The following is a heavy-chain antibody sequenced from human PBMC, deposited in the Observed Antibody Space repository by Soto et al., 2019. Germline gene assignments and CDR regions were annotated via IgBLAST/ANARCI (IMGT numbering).Heavy chain of an antibody. Sequence: ASVKVSCKASGYTFTGYYMHWVRQAPGQGLEWMGWINPNSGGTNYAQKFQGWVTMTRDTSISTAYMELSRLRSDDTAVYYCARDSAVEYCSSTSRYFTSMRFDPWGQGTLVTVSS. CDR2: INPNSGGT. D-gene: IGHD2-2*01. CDR1: GYTFTGYY. CDR3: ARDSAVEYCSSTSRYFTSMRFDP. J-gene: IGHJ5*02. V-gene: IGHV1-2*04.